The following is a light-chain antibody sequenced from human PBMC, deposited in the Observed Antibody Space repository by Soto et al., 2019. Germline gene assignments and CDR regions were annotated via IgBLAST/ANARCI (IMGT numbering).Light chain of an antibody. CDR2: DVS. Sequence: QSALTQPRSVAGSPGQSVTISCTGTSSDVGGYNYVSWYQQHPRKAPKLMIYDVSKRPSAVPDRFSGAKSGNTSSLTISGLQDEDEADYYCCSYAGSLDVFGTGTKLTVL. CDR3: CSYAGSLDV. J-gene: IGLJ1*01. V-gene: IGLV2-11*01. CDR1: SSDVGGYNY.